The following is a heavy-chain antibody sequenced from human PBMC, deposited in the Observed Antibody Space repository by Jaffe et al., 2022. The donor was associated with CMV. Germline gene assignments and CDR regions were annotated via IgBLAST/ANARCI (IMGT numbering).Heavy chain of an antibody. D-gene: IGHD3-22*01. V-gene: IGHV3-11*06. CDR2: ISSSSSYT. Sequence: QVQLVESGGGLVKPGGSLRLSCAASGFTFSDYYMSWIRQAPGKGLEWVSYISSSSSYTNYADSVKGRFTISRDNAKNSLYLQMNSLRAEDTAVYYCARDLHDSSGYPASPLFDYWGQGTLVTVSS. J-gene: IGHJ4*02. CDR3: ARDLHDSSGYPASPLFDY. CDR1: GFTFSDYY.